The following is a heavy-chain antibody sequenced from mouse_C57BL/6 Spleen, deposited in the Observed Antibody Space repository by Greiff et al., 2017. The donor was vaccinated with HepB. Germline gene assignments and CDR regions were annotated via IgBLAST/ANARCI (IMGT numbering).Heavy chain of an antibody. J-gene: IGHJ2*01. CDR3: ARANYYGSSSSFDY. V-gene: IGHV5-6*01. CDR2: ISSGGSYT. Sequence: EVQVVESGGDLVKPGGSLKLSCAASGFTFSSYGMSWVRQTPDKRLEWVATISSGGSYTYYPDSVKGRFTISRDNAKNTLYLQMSSLKSEDTAMYYCARANYYGSSSSFDYWGQGTTLTVSS. D-gene: IGHD1-1*01. CDR1: GFTFSSYG.